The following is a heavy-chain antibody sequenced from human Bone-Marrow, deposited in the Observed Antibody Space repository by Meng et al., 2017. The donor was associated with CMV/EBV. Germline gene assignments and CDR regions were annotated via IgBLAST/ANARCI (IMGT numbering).Heavy chain of an antibody. J-gene: IGHJ6*02. V-gene: IGHV4-34*01. CDR2: INHSGST. CDR1: GGSFSGYY. D-gene: IGHD2-2*02. Sequence: SETLSLTCAVYGGSFSGYYWSWIRQPPGKGLEWIGEINHSGSTNYNPSLQSRVTISVDTSKNQLSLKLRSVTAADTAVYYCASGIGYCSGTSCHTPYYYGMDVWGQGTTVTVSS. CDR3: ASGIGYCSGTSCHTPYYYGMDV.